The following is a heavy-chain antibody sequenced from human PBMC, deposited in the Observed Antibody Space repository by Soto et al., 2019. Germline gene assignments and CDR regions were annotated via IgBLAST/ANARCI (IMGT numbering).Heavy chain of an antibody. Sequence: EVQLLESGGGLVQPGGSLRLSCAASGFTFSSYAMSWVRQAPGKGLEWVSAISGSGGSTYYADSVKGRFTISRDNSKNTLYLQMNSLRAEDTAVYYCAKQGSSSYYYYYGMDVWGQGTTVTVSS. CDR1: GFTFSSYA. D-gene: IGHD6-6*01. CDR3: AKQGSSSYYYYYGMDV. V-gene: IGHV3-23*01. CDR2: ISGSGGST. J-gene: IGHJ6*02.